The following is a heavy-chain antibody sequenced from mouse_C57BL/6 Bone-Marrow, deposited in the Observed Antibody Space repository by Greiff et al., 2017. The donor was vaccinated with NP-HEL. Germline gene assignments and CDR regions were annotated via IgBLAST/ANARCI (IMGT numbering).Heavy chain of an antibody. Sequence: VMLVESGPGLVQPSQSLSITCTVSGFSLTSYGVHWVRQSPGKGLEWLGVIWSGGSTDYNAAFISRLSISKDNSKSQVFFKMNSLQADDTAIYYCASSPWFAYWGQGTLVTVSA. D-gene: IGHD6-1*01. CDR2: IWSGGST. J-gene: IGHJ3*01. V-gene: IGHV2-2*01. CDR1: GFSLTSYG. CDR3: ASSPWFAY.